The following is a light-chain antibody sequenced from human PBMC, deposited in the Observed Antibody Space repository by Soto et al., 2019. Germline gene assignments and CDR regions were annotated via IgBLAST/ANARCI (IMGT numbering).Light chain of an antibody. CDR3: SSYAGITTYVV. CDR2: EDT. CDR1: SSDVGSYNL. V-gene: IGLV2-23*01. J-gene: IGLJ2*01. Sequence: QSALTQPASVSGSPGQSITISCTGTSSDVGSYNLVSWYQQHPGKAPKLMIYEDTKRPSGVSNRFSGSKSGNTASLTISGLQAEDEADYYCSSYAGITTYVVFGGGTKLTVL.